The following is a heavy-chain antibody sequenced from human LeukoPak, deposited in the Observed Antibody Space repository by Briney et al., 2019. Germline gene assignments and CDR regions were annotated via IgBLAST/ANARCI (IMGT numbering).Heavy chain of an antibody. D-gene: IGHD3-3*01. CDR1: GGSISSSSYY. CDR2: IYYSGST. J-gene: IGHJ4*02. CDR3: ARLLITIFGVVRYFDY. Sequence: SETLSLTCTVSGGSISSSSYYWGWIRQPPGKGLEWIGSIYYSGSTYYNPSLKSRVTISVDTSKNQFSLKLSSVTAADTAVYYCARLLITIFGVVRYFDYWGQGTLVTVSS. V-gene: IGHV4-39*01.